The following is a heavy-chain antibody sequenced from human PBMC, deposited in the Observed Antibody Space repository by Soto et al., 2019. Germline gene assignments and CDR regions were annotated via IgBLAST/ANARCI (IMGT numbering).Heavy chain of an antibody. D-gene: IGHD3-3*01. CDR1: GYTFTSYA. CDR2: INAGNGNT. CDR3: ASLPLDFWSGPNYYGMDV. V-gene: IGHV1-3*01. Sequence: QVQLVQSGAEVKKPGASVKVSCKASGYTFTSYAMHWVRQAPGQRLEWMGWINAGNGNTKYSQKFQGRVTITRDTSASTAYMELSSLRSEDTAVYYCASLPLDFWSGPNYYGMDVWGQGTTVTVSS. J-gene: IGHJ6*02.